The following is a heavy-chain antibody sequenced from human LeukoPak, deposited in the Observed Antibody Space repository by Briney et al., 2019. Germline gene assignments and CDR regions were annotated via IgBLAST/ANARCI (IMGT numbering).Heavy chain of an antibody. V-gene: IGHV3-23*01. Sequence: GGPLRLSCAASGFTFSNCAMNWVRHAPRKGLEWVPDISASGGSTNFADAVKGRFTISRDNSKNTLYLQMNSLRAEDAAVYYCAKGASASRHFDYWGQGTLVTVSS. CDR2: ISASGGST. D-gene: IGHD1-26*01. J-gene: IGHJ4*02. CDR1: GFTFSNCA. CDR3: AKGASASRHFDY.